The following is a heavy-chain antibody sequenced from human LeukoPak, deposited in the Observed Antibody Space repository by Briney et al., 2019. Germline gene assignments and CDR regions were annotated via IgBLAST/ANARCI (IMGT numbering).Heavy chain of an antibody. CDR1: GYSFTSYW. D-gene: IGHD3-10*01. J-gene: IGHJ5*02. CDR2: IYPGDSDT. CDR3: ARRITMVRGAQNWFDP. V-gene: IGHV5-51*01. Sequence: GESLKISCKGFGYSFTSYWIGWVRQMPGKGLEWMGIIYPGDSDTRYSPSFQGQVTISADKSISTAYLQWSSLKASDTAMYYCARRITMVRGAQNWFDPWGQGTLVTVSS.